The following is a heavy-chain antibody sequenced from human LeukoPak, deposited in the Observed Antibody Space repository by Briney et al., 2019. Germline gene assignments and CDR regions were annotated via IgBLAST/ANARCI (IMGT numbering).Heavy chain of an antibody. D-gene: IGHD6-13*01. CDR3: ASTNSSVYGMDV. Sequence: SETLSLTCTVSGGSISSSSYYWGWIRQPPGKGLEWIGSIYYSGSTYYNPSLKSRVTISVDTSKNQFSLKLSSVTAADTAVYYCASTNSSVYGMDVWGQGTTVTVSS. CDR1: GGSISSSSYY. CDR2: IYYSGST. V-gene: IGHV4-39*01. J-gene: IGHJ6*02.